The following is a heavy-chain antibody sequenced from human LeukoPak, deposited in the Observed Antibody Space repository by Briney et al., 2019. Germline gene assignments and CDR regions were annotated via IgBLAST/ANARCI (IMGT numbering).Heavy chain of an antibody. CDR2: IYSGGST. Sequence: PGGSLRLSCAASGFSISSNYISWVRQAPGKGLEWVSVIYSGGSTFFADTVKGRFTISRDNSKHTMYLHMNRLTAEDTAVYTCARGEIMISFGEVYVFDIWGQGTMVTVSS. CDR3: ARGEIMISFGEVYVFDI. V-gene: IGHV3-53*01. CDR1: GFSISSNY. D-gene: IGHD3-16*01. J-gene: IGHJ3*02.